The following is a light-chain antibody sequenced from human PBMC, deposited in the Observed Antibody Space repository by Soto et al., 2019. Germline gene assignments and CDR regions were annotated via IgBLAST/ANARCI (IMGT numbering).Light chain of an antibody. CDR1: QSISNL. CDR2: DAS. V-gene: IGKV1-5*01. Sequence: DIQMTQSPSTLSASVGERVTISCRANQSISNLLAWYQQKPGKAPKLLIYDASTLESGVPSRFRGSGSETDFTLTIGGLQPDDFATYYCQQYTTFSWTFGQGTKVEV. J-gene: IGKJ1*01. CDR3: QQYTTFSWT.